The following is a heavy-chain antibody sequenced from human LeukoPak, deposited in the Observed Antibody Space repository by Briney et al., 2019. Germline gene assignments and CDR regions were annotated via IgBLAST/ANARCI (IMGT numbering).Heavy chain of an antibody. Sequence: SETLSLTCTVSGGSISSSSYYWGWIRQPPGKGLEWIGGIYYSGSTYYNPSLKSRVTISVDTSKNQFSLRLSSVTAADTAFYYCAIEYYEFWSGYTLGDYWGQGTLVTVSS. CDR1: GGSISSSSYY. J-gene: IGHJ4*02. D-gene: IGHD3-3*01. CDR2: IYYSGST. CDR3: AIEYYEFWSGYTLGDY. V-gene: IGHV4-39*01.